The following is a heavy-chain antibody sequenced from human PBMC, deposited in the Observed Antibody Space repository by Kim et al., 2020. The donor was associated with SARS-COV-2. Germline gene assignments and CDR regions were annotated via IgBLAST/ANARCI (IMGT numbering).Heavy chain of an antibody. CDR3: ARDQSRWGTETDIVATYFDY. Sequence: SVKVSCKASGGTFSSYAISWVRQAPGQGLEWMGGIIPIFGTANYAQKFQGRVTITADESTSTAYMELSSLRSEDTAVYYCARDQSRWGTETDIVATYFDYWGQGTLVTVSS. D-gene: IGHD5-12*01. J-gene: IGHJ4*02. V-gene: IGHV1-69*13. CDR2: IIPIFGTA. CDR1: GGTFSSYA.